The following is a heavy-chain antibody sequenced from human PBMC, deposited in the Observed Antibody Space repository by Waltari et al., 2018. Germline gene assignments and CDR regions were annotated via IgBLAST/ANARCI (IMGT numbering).Heavy chain of an antibody. CDR3: TRALWLGELYDY. D-gene: IGHD3-10*01. V-gene: IGHV3-74*01. CDR2: INSDGSST. J-gene: IGHJ4*02. CDR1: GLPFPRYL. Sequence: EVQLDESGGGLVQPGGSLRLSCSASGLPFPRYLMNWVRQAPGKGLVWVARINSDGSSTTYADSVKGRFTISRDNAKNTVYLQMNSLRVEDTAVYYCTRALWLGELYDYWGQGTLVTVSS.